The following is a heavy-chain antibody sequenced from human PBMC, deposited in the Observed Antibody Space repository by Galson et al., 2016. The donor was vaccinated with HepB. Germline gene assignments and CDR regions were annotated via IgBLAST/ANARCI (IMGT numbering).Heavy chain of an antibody. D-gene: IGHD3-10*01. Sequence: LSLTCTVSGDSISSSDYYWGWIRQPPGKGLEWIGNIYYTETTYYNPSLKSRVTISLDTSKNQFSLRLSSVTAADTAVYYCARVDYFASGSHPTYYFDYWGQGTLVTVSS. V-gene: IGHV4-39*07. J-gene: IGHJ4*02. CDR1: GDSISSSDYY. CDR3: ARVDYFASGSHPTYYFDY. CDR2: IYYTETT.